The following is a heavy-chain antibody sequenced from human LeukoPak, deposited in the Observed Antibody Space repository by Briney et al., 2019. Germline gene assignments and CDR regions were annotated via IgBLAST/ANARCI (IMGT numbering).Heavy chain of an antibody. J-gene: IGHJ6*03. CDR2: IHFSGST. D-gene: IGHD6-6*01. CDR3: ARAGRPGNYYYYMDV. V-gene: IGHV4-59*01. Sequence: SETLSLTCSVSGGSISDYQWNWIRQPPGKGLEWIGHIHFSGSTKSNPSLKSRVTITVDTSRSHFSLNLLSVTAADTAMYYCARAGRPGNYYYYMDVWGNGTMVTVSS. CDR1: GGSISDYQ.